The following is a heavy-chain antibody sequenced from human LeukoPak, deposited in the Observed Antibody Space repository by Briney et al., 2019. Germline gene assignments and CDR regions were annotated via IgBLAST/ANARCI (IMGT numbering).Heavy chain of an antibody. CDR1: AYTFTSYG. J-gene: IGHJ3*02. V-gene: IGHV1-18*01. CDR2: ISAQTGKT. Sequence: ASVKVSCKTSAYTFTSYGISWVRQAPGQEGVRMGWISAQTGKTNYAHKLQGRVTMTTETSTRTAHMELRSLRSDDTAVYYSAGVWEEAGSGGDAFDIWGQGTMVTVSS. D-gene: IGHD1-26*01. CDR3: AGVWEEAGSGGDAFDI.